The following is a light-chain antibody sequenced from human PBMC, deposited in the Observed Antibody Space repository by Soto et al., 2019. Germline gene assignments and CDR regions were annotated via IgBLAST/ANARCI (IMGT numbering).Light chain of an antibody. CDR2: SAS. CDR1: QGIRND. Sequence: DIQMTQSPSSLSASVGDRVTITCRASQGIRNDLAWYQQKPGKAPDLLIYSASTLQSGVPSRFSGSGSETEFSLTIRALQPEDFATYYCQQLSRYPLTFGGGTKVEIK. V-gene: IGKV1-17*01. J-gene: IGKJ4*01. CDR3: QQLSRYPLT.